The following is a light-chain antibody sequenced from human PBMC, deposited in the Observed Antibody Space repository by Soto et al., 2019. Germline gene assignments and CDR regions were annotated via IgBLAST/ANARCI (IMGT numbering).Light chain of an antibody. CDR2: SDN. Sequence: QSVLTQPPSASGTPGQRVTISCSGRSSNVGSNTVNWYQQLPGTAPRLLMHSDNQRPSGVPGRFSGSKSGTSASLAISGLQSEDEADYYCATWDDSLTGPVFGGGTKVTVL. J-gene: IGLJ2*01. CDR1: SSNVGSNT. V-gene: IGLV1-44*01. CDR3: ATWDDSLTGPV.